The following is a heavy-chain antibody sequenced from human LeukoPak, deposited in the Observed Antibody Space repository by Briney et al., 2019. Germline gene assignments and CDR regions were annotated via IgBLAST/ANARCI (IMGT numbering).Heavy chain of an antibody. CDR3: ARRAGAYSHPYDY. D-gene: IGHD4/OR15-4a*01. CDR2: ISGSGGST. Sequence: GGSLRLSCAASGFTYSRYAMSWVRQAPGKGLEWVSAISGSGGSTYYADSVKGRFTISRDNSKNTLYLQMNSLRAEDTAVYYCARRAGAYSHPYDYWGQGTLVTVSS. CDR1: GFTYSRYA. J-gene: IGHJ4*02. V-gene: IGHV3-23*01.